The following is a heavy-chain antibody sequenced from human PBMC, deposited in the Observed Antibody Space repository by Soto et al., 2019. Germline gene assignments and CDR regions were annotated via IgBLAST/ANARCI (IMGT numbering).Heavy chain of an antibody. CDR3: VKDRTWELLMYYFDH. CDR2: ISWNSGGI. Sequence: EVQLVESGGGLVQPGRSLRLSCAASGFTLDDFALHWVRQVPGKGLEWVSGISWNSGGIRYADSVKGRFTITRDNAKKFLYLQMDSLKSEDSALYYCVKDRTWELLMYYFDHWGQGTLVTVSS. V-gene: IGHV3-9*01. J-gene: IGHJ4*02. D-gene: IGHD1-26*01. CDR1: GFTLDDFA.